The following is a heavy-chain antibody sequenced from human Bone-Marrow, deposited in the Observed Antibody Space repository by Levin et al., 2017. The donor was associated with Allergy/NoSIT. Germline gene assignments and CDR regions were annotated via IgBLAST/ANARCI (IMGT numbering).Heavy chain of an antibody. J-gene: IGHJ5*01. CDR1: GGGSFSEYY. CDR3: ARERGKHITIFEVVVSYGWLYS. CDR2: INHNGRT. V-gene: IGHV4-34*01. Sequence: PGGSLRLSCAVYGGGSFSEYYWSWIRQAPAKGMEWIGEINHNGRTNYNPSLKSRATLSVDTSKNQFSLRLTSVTAADTAVYYCARERGKHITIFEVVVSYGWLYSWGQGTPVTVSS. D-gene: IGHD3-3*01.